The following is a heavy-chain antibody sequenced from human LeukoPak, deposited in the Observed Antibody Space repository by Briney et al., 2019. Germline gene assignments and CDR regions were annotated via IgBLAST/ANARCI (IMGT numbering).Heavy chain of an antibody. V-gene: IGHV3-21*01. D-gene: IGHD5-12*01. CDR2: ISSSSMSI. Sequence: GGSLRLSCAASGFTFSSYSMNWVRQAPGKGLEWVSSISSSSMSIYYADSVKGRFTISRDNAKKSPYLQMNSLRAEDTAVYYCARGLENVDNAWGQGILVTVSS. CDR3: ARGLENVDNA. J-gene: IGHJ5*02. CDR1: GFTFSSYS.